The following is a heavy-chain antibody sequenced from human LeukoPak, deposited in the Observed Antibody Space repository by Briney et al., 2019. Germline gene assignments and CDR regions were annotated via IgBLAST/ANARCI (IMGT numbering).Heavy chain of an antibody. V-gene: IGHV3-21*01. CDR3: ARDPGYSNSPYYLDY. CDR2: ISSGGTYV. Sequence: GGSLRLSCAASGFTFSSYSMNWVRQAPGKGLEWVSSISSGGTYVDYADSVKGRFTISRDNAKNSLYLQMNSLRAEDTAVFYCARDPGYSNSPYYLDYWGQGTLVTVSS. D-gene: IGHD5-12*01. J-gene: IGHJ4*02. CDR1: GFTFSSYS.